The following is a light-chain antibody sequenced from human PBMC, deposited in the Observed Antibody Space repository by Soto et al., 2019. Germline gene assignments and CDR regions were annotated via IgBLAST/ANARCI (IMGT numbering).Light chain of an antibody. Sequence: EIVLTQSPGTLSLSPGERATLSCRASQSVTSSYLAWYQQKPGQAPRLLIYAASSRAPGIPDRFSGSGSGTDFTLTIRRLEPEDFAVYYCQQYGYSATFGGGTKVDIK. CDR3: QQYGYSAT. CDR2: AAS. V-gene: IGKV3-20*01. CDR1: QSVTSSY. J-gene: IGKJ4*01.